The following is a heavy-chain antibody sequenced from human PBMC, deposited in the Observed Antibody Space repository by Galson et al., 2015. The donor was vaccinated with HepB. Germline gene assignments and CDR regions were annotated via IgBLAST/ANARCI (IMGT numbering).Heavy chain of an antibody. D-gene: IGHD3-22*01. CDR3: AKGYDSSGYYSFDY. V-gene: IGHV3-30*18. CDR1: GFTFSSYG. CDR2: ILYDGSHE. J-gene: IGHJ4*02. Sequence: SLRLSCAASGFTFSSYGMHWVCQAPGKGLEWVAVILYDGSHEHYADSVKGRFTISRDNSKNTLYLQMNSLRAEDTAVYYCAKGYDSSGYYSFDYWGQGILVTVTS.